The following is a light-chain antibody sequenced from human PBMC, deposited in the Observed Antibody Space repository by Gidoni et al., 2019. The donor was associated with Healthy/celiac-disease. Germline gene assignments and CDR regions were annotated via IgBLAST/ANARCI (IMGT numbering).Light chain of an antibody. CDR3: QTWGTGFWV. CDR1: SGHCSYA. CDR2: LNSDGSH. J-gene: IGLJ3*02. V-gene: IGLV4-69*01. Sequence: QLVLTQSPSASASLGPSVKLTCTLSSGHCSYAIAWHQQQTEKGPRCLMKLNSDGSHSKGDGIPDRFSGSSSGAERYLTISSLQSEDEADYYCQTWGTGFWVFGGGTKLTVL.